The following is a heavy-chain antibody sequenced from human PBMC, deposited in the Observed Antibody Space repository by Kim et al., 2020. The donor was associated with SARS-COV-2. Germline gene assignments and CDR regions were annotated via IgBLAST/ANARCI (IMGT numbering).Heavy chain of an antibody. CDR3: SGTNRPYVPVDS. J-gene: IGHJ4*02. CDR2: IYHTGTT. D-gene: IGHD1-1*01. V-gene: IGHV4-4*02. CDR1: GVSITTTGTW. Sequence: SETLSLTCAVYGVSITTTGTWWSWVRQPPGKGLEWIGEIYHTGTTNYIPSLKSRVTISVDKSKNQFSLNLYSVTAADTAVYYSSGTNRPYVPVDSWGQGT.